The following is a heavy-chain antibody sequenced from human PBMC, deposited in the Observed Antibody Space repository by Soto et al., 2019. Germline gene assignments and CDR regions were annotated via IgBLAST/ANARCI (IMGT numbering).Heavy chain of an antibody. CDR1: GGSISSSSYY. D-gene: IGHD3-10*01. CDR3: ARVSGNYYGSGSYSLDY. J-gene: IGHJ4*02. Sequence: PSETLSLTCTVSGGSISSSSYYWSWIRQPAGKGLEWIGRIYTGGSTNYNPSLKNRVTMSIDTSKNHFSLRLSSVTTADTAVYFCARVSGNYYGSGSYSLDYWGQGTLVTVSS. V-gene: IGHV4-61*02. CDR2: IYTGGST.